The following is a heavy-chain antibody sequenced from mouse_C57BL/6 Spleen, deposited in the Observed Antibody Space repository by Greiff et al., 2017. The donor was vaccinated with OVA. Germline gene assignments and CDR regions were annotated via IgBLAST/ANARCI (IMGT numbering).Heavy chain of an antibody. V-gene: IGHV1-4*01. J-gene: IGHJ4*01. CDR1: GYTFPTST. CDR3: AESSTVGATDYAMDY. D-gene: IGHD1-1*01. Sequence: QVQLQQSGADLARPGASVKMSCKASGYTFPTSTMHWVNQRPGQGLEWIGYINPSSGYTNYNQKFKDKATLTADKSASTAYMQLSSLTSEDSAVYYCAESSTVGATDYAMDYWGQGTSVTVSS. CDR2: INPSSGYT.